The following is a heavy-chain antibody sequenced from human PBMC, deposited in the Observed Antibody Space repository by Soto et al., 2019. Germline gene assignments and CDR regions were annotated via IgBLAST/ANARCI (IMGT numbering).Heavy chain of an antibody. V-gene: IGHV1-3*01. CDR2: INAGNGNT. CDR1: GYTFTSYA. J-gene: IGHJ5*02. D-gene: IGHD3-3*01. CDR3: ARGGITIFGASRSDP. Sequence: ASVKVSCKASGYTFTSYAMHWVRQAPGQRLEWMGWINAGNGNTKYSQKFQGRVTITRDKSASTAYMELSSLRSEDTAVYYCARGGITIFGASRSDPWGQATLVTVSS.